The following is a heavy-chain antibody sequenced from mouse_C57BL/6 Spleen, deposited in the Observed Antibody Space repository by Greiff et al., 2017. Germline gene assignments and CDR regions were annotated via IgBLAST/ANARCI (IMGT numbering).Heavy chain of an antibody. CDR3: ARGGLGRGAWFAY. D-gene: IGHD4-1*01. CDR2: IYPSDSET. CDR1: GYTFTSYW. V-gene: IGHV1-61*01. J-gene: IGHJ3*01. Sequence: VQLQQPGAELVRPGSSVKLSCKASGYTFTSYWLDWVKQRPGQGLEWIGNIYPSDSETHYNQKFKDKATLTVDKSSSTAYMQLSSLPSEDSAVYYCARGGLGRGAWFAYWGQGTLVTVSA.